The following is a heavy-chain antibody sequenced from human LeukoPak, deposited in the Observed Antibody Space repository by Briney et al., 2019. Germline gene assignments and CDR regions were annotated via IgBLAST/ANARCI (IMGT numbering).Heavy chain of an antibody. Sequence: GRSLRLSCAASGFTLSSYGMHWVRQAPGEGLEWVAVIWYDGGNKEYADSVKGRFTISRDNSKNTLYLEMNSLRAEDTAVYYCARENGLFDYWGQGTLVTVSS. CDR1: GFTLSSYG. CDR2: IWYDGGNK. CDR3: ARENGLFDY. J-gene: IGHJ4*02. D-gene: IGHD2-8*01. V-gene: IGHV3-33*01.